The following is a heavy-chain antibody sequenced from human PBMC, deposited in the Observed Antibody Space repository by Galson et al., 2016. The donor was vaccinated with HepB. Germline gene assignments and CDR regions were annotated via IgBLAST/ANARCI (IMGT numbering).Heavy chain of an antibody. D-gene: IGHD6-13*01. Sequence: SLRLSCAASGFPLSKYWMHWVRQAPGKGLVWVSRINTDGSSTTYADSVKGRFTISRDNAKNTLYLQMNSLRAEDTALYYCTRVHREGRAAAGFQICGQGTLVTVAS. CDR1: GFPLSKYW. CDR2: INTDGSST. J-gene: IGHJ4*02. V-gene: IGHV3-74*01. CDR3: TRVHREGRAAAGFQI.